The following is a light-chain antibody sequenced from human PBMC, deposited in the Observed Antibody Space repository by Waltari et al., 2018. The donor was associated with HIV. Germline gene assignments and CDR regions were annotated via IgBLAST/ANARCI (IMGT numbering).Light chain of an antibody. Sequence: QSALTQHRSVSGYPGQSVTISCTGTSSDVGGYNYVSWYQQHPGKAPKLMSYDVSKRPSGVPDRFSGSKSGNTASLTISGLQAEDEADYYCCSYAGSYTWVFGGGTKLTVL. V-gene: IGLV2-11*01. J-gene: IGLJ3*02. CDR2: DVS. CDR1: SSDVGGYNY. CDR3: CSYAGSYTWV.